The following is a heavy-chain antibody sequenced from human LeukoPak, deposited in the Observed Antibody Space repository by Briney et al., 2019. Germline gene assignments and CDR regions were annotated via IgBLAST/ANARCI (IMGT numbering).Heavy chain of an antibody. Sequence: PGGSLRLSCAASGFTFSSFAMTWVRQPPGKGLEGVSTINNSGDSTYYGDSVKGRFTISRDNSKNTLYLQMNSLRAEDTAVYYCAKDHSSYDILTGYPLTWGQGTLVTVSS. CDR1: GFTFSSFA. J-gene: IGHJ5*02. CDR3: AKDHSSYDILTGYPLT. V-gene: IGHV3-23*01. CDR2: INNSGDST. D-gene: IGHD3-9*01.